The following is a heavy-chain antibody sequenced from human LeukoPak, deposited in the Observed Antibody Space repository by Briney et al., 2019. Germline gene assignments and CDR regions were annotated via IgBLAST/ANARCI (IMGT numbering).Heavy chain of an antibody. CDR3: ARSMVRGGYAFDI. V-gene: IGHV3-23*01. CDR2: ICGSGDTT. CDR1: GLTFSSSA. Sequence: GGSLRLSCAASGLTFSSSAMSWVRQAPGKGLEWVSSICGSGDTTYYADSVKGRFTISRENAKNSLYLQMNSLRDEDTAVYYCARSMVRGGYAFDIWGQGTMVTVSS. D-gene: IGHD3-10*01. J-gene: IGHJ3*02.